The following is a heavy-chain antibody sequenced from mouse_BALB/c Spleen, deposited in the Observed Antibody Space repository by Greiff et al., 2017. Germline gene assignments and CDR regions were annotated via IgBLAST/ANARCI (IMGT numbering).Heavy chain of an antibody. CDR1: GYAFSSYW. CDR3: ARSGTY. Sequence: QVHVKQSGAELVRPGSSVKISCKASGYAFSSYWMNWVKQRPGQGLEWIGQIYPGDGDTNYNGKFKGKATLTADKSSSTAYMQLSSLTSEDSAVYFCARSGTYWGQGTLVTVSA. CDR2: IYPGDGDT. V-gene: IGHV1-80*01. D-gene: IGHD1-1*01. J-gene: IGHJ3*01.